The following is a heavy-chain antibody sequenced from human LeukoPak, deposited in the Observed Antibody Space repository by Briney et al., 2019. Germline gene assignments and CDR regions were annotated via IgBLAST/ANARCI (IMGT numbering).Heavy chain of an antibody. J-gene: IGHJ4*02. CDR2: ISSSGSTI. D-gene: IGHD3-10*01. CDR1: GFTFSSYE. V-gene: IGHV3-48*03. CDR3: ARSRFGDDY. Sequence: GGSLRLSCAASGFTFSSYEMNWVRQAPGKGLEWVSYISSSGSTIYYADSVKGRFTISRDNAENSLYLQMNSLRAEDTAVYYCARSRFGDDYWGQGTLVTVSS.